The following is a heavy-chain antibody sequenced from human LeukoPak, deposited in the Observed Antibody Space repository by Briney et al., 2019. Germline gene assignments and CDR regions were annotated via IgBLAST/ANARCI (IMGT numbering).Heavy chain of an antibody. J-gene: IGHJ4*02. V-gene: IGHV3-74*01. Sequence: GGSLRLSCAASGFTFSSSWMHWVRQAPGKGLVWVSRINFDGSTTNSANSVAGRFTISRDNAENTVYLQMNSLRAEDTAVYYCARGRLGAYYFDYWGLGTLVTVSS. CDR3: ARGRLGAYYFDY. CDR1: GFTFSSSW. D-gene: IGHD3-16*01. CDR2: INFDGSTT.